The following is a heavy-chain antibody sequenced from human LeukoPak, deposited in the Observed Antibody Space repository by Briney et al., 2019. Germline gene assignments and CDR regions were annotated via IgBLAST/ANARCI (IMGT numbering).Heavy chain of an antibody. Sequence: SETLSLTCAVYGGSFSGYYWSWIRQPPGKGLEWIGEINHSGSTNYNPSLKSRVTISVDTSKNQFSLKLSSVTAADTAVYYCARKYYYGSGSYPYWGQGTLVTVSS. CDR3: ARKYYYGSGSYPY. V-gene: IGHV4-34*01. CDR1: GGSFSGYY. D-gene: IGHD3-10*01. J-gene: IGHJ4*02. CDR2: INHSGST.